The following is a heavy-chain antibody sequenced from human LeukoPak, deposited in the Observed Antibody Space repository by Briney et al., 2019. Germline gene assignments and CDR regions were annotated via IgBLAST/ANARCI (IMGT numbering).Heavy chain of an antibody. D-gene: IGHD3-3*01. CDR1: GYSFTTYW. CDR2: IYPGDSDV. V-gene: IGHV5-51*01. J-gene: IGHJ4*02. Sequence: GDSLKISCQAFGYSFTTYWIGWVRQMPGKGLECMGIIYPGDSDVRYSPSFQGQVTISADKSISTAYLQWSSLKASDTAMYYCARIPSFGFWSGSLFYYFDYWGQGTLVTVSS. CDR3: ARIPSFGFWSGSLFYYFDY.